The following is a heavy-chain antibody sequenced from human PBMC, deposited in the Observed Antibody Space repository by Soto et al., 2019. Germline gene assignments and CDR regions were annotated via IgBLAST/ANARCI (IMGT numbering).Heavy chain of an antibody. Sequence: SETLSLTCTVSGGSISSYYWSWIRQPPGKGLEWIGYFYYSGSTNYNPSLKSRVTISVDTSKNQFSLKLSSVTAADTAVYYCAGGWPTYYDFWSGYYADAFDIWGQGTMVTVSS. J-gene: IGHJ3*02. D-gene: IGHD3-3*01. CDR3: AGGWPTYYDFWSGYYADAFDI. V-gene: IGHV4-59*01. CDR2: FYYSGST. CDR1: GGSISSYY.